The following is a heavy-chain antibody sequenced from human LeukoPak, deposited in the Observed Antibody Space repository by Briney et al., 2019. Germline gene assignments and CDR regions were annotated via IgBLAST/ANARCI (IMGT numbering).Heavy chain of an antibody. CDR3: ARDRSIAAAGTWWFDP. V-gene: IGHV4-4*07. CDR2: IYTSGST. Sequence: PSETLSLTCTVSGVSISSYYWSWIRQPAGKGLEWIGRIYTSGSTNYNPSLKSRVTMSVDTSKNQFSLKLSSVTAADTAVYYCARDRSIAAAGTWWFDPWGQGTLVTVSS. CDR1: GVSISSYY. J-gene: IGHJ5*02. D-gene: IGHD6-13*01.